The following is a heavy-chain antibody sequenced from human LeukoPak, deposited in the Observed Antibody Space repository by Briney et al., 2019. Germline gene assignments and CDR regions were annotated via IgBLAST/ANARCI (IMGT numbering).Heavy chain of an antibody. CDR3: ARDPHPETGTGDY. J-gene: IGHJ4*02. Sequence: WASVKVSCKASGGTFSSYAISWVRQAPGQGLEWMGGIIPIFGTANYAQKFQGRVTITADGSTSTAYMELSSLRSEDTAVYYCARDPHPETGTGDYWGQGTLVTVSS. CDR1: GGTFSSYA. V-gene: IGHV1-69*13. CDR2: IIPIFGTA. D-gene: IGHD1-7*01.